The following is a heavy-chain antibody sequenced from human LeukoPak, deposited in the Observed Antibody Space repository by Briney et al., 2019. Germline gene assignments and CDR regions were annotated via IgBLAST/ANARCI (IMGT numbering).Heavy chain of an antibody. D-gene: IGHD2-15*01. CDR1: GFTFSNYG. J-gene: IGHJ4*01. V-gene: IGHV3-30*18. CDR2: ISHDGSNN. Sequence: GGSLRLSCAASGFTFSNYGMHWVRQAPGKGLEWVVVISHDGSNNNYADSVKGRFAISRDNSKNTLYLQMNSLRPEDTAVYYCAKVRVGTAHFDYW. CDR3: AKVRVGTAHFDY.